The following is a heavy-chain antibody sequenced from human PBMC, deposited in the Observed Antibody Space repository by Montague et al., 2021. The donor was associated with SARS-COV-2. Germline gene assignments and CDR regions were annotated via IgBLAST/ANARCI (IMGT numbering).Heavy chain of an antibody. J-gene: IGHJ3*02. Sequence: SETLSLTCTVSGFSIGSDDYWGWLRQPPGEGLEWVWSIYHSGTTYYHPXXQRRLTMSIDTSTNQFSLRLTSVTAADTAVFFCVGEKAGGLRNVFDIWGQGTTVTVSS. V-gene: IGHV4-38-2*02. CDR3: VGEKAGGLRNVFDI. CDR2: IYHSGTT. CDR1: GFSIGSDDY.